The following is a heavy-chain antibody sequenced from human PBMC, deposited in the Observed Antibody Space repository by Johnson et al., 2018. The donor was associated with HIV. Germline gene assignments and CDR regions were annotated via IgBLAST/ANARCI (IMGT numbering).Heavy chain of an antibody. V-gene: IGHV3-33*03. CDR2: IWYDGTNK. Sequence: QVQLVESGGRVVQPGRSLRLSCAASGFTFNSYGMHWVRQAPGKGLEWVAVIWYDGTNKYYADSVKGRFTISRDNSKNTLYLQMNSLRTEDTAVYYCARWDWLTVITSPDAFDIWGQGTIVTVSS. D-gene: IGHD4-23*01. CDR1: GFTFNSYG. CDR3: ARWDWLTVITSPDAFDI. J-gene: IGHJ3*02.